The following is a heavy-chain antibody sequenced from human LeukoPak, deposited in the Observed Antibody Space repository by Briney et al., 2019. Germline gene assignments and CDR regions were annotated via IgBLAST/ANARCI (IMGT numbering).Heavy chain of an antibody. D-gene: IGHD5-24*01. V-gene: IGHV1-18*01. Sequence: ASVKVSCKASGYTFTSYGITWVRQAPGQGLEWMGWISAYNGDTEYGQNFQGRVTMTTDTSTTTAYMDLRSLTSDDTAVYYCGRVDMATTKDYWGQGTLVTVSS. J-gene: IGHJ4*02. CDR2: ISAYNGDT. CDR3: GRVDMATTKDY. CDR1: GYTFTSYG.